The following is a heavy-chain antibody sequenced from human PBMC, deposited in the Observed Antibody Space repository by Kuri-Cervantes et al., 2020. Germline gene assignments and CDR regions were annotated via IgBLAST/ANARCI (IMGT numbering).Heavy chain of an antibody. J-gene: IGHJ2*01. V-gene: IGHV3-74*01. Sequence: GESLKISCAASGFTFSTYWMHWVRQAPGKGLVWVSRINSDGTSTSYADSVKGRFTISRDNAKNSLYLQMNSLRAEDTAVYYCARVGINDYGDGGYFDLWGRGTLVTVSS. D-gene: IGHD4-17*01. CDR2: INSDGTST. CDR3: ARVGINDYGDGGYFDL. CDR1: GFTFSTYW.